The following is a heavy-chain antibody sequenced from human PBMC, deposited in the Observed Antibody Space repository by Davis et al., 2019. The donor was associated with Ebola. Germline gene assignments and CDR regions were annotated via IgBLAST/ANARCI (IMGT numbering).Heavy chain of an antibody. J-gene: IGHJ4*02. CDR2: IYRDGSEK. CDR1: GFTFDNFW. Sequence: GESLKISCAASGFTFDNFWMSWVRQAPGKGLEWVANIYRDGSEKYYVDSVKGRFTISIDNTKNSLYLQMNSLRAEDTAVYFCARGVAVGGFYFDYWGQGTLVTVSS. V-gene: IGHV3-7*03. CDR3: ARGVAVGGFYFDY. D-gene: IGHD6-19*01.